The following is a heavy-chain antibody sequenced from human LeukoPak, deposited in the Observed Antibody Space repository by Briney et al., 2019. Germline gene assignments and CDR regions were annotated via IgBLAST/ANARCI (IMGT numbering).Heavy chain of an antibody. CDR3: ARDLASYFDY. J-gene: IGHJ4*02. Sequence: SETLSLTCTVSGGSTSSGDYYWSWIRQPPGKGLEWIGYIYYSGSTYYNPSLKSRVTISVDTSKNQFSLKLSSVTAADTAVYYCARDLASYFDYWGQGTLVTVSS. V-gene: IGHV4-30-4*01. D-gene: IGHD3-16*01. CDR2: IYYSGST. CDR1: GGSTSSGDYY.